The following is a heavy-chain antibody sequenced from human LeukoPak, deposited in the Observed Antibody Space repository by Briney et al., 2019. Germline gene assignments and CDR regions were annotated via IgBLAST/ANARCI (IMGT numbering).Heavy chain of an antibody. CDR2: IYYSGST. D-gene: IGHD4-17*01. CDR1: GGPISGYY. Sequence: SETLSLTCTVSGGPISGYYWNWIRQPPGKGLEWIGYIYYSGSTNYNPSLKSRVTISVDTSKNQFSLKLSSVTAADTAVYYCARRGGPYGDYEANYFDYWGQGTLVTVSS. V-gene: IGHV4-59*01. J-gene: IGHJ4*02. CDR3: ARRGGPYGDYEANYFDY.